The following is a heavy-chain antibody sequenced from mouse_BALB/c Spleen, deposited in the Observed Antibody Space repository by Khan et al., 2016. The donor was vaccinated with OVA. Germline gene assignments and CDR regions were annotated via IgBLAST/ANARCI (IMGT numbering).Heavy chain of an antibody. CDR2: ISYSGST. V-gene: IGHV3-2*02. Sequence: EVQLLESGPGLVKPSQSLSLTCTVSGYSITSGYAWYWIRQFPGNKLEWMGYISYSGSTSYNPSLRSRISITRDTSKNQFFLQLNSVTTDDMATYYCARKYYDSYAMDYWGQGTTVTVSS. D-gene: IGHD1-1*01. CDR1: GYSITSGYA. CDR3: ARKYYDSYAMDY. J-gene: IGHJ4*01.